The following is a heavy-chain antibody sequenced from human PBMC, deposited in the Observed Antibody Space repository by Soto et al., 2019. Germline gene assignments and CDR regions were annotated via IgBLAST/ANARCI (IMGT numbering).Heavy chain of an antibody. V-gene: IGHV4-30-4*01. Sequence: QVQLQESGPGLVKPSQTLSLTCTVSGGSISSGDYYWSWIRQPPGKGLEWIGYIYYSGSTYYNPSLKSRVTISVDTSKNQFSLKLSSVTAADTAVYYCARTEYYDFWSGYPPRNWFDPWGQGTLVTVSS. J-gene: IGHJ5*02. D-gene: IGHD3-3*01. CDR2: IYYSGST. CDR1: GGSISSGDYY. CDR3: ARTEYYDFWSGYPPRNWFDP.